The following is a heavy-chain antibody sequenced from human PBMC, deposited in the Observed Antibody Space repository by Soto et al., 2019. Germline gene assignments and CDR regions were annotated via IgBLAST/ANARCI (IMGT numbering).Heavy chain of an antibody. CDR2: ISSSGSTI. D-gene: IGHD3-16*01. CDR3: ARDYDYVWGSPYYFDY. J-gene: IGHJ4*02. V-gene: IGHV3-48*03. Sequence: EVQLVESGGGLVQPGGSLRLSCAASGFTFSSYEMNWVRQAPGKGLEWVSYISSSGSTIYYADSVKGGFTIARDNAKNSLYLQMNSLRAEDTAVYYCARDYDYVWGSPYYFDYWGQGTLVTVSS. CDR1: GFTFSSYE.